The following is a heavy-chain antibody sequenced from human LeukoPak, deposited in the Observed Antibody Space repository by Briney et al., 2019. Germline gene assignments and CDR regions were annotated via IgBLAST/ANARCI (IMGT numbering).Heavy chain of an antibody. V-gene: IGHV4-31*03. D-gene: IGHD3-9*01. CDR2: IYYSGST. J-gene: IGHJ4*02. CDR1: GGSISSGGYY. CDR3: ASFKWKTAYDIDY. Sequence: PSETLSLTCTVSGGSISSGGYYWSWIRQHPGKGLEWIGYIYYSGSTYYNPSLKSRVTISVDTSKNQFSLKLSSVTAADTAVYYCASFKWKTAYDIDYWGQGTLVTVSS.